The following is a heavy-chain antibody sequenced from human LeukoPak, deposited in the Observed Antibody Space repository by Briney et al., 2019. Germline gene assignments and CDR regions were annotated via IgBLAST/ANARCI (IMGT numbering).Heavy chain of an antibody. CDR2: ISTSSTTI. J-gene: IGHJ4*02. Sequence: PGGSLRLSCAASGFTFSDYAMNWVRQPPGKGLEWVSYISTSSTTIYYADSVKGRFTISRDNARNSLYLQMNSLRAEDTALYYCARDNYGRTDFWGQGTLVAVSS. CDR1: GFTFSDYA. D-gene: IGHD3-10*01. V-gene: IGHV3-48*04. CDR3: ARDNYGRTDF.